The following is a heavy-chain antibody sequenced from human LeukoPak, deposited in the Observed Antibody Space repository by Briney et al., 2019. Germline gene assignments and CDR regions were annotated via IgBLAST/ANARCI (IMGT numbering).Heavy chain of an antibody. CDR2: ISAYNGNT. CDR3: ARVERLGELSLVFDY. D-gene: IGHD3-16*02. CDR1: GYTFTSYG. V-gene: IGHV1-18*01. Sequence: GASVKVSCKASGYTFTSYGISWVRQAPGQGLEWMGWISAYNGNTNYAQKLQGRVTMTTDTSTSTAYMELWSLRSDDTAVYYCARVERLGELSLVFDYWGQGTLVTVSS. J-gene: IGHJ4*02.